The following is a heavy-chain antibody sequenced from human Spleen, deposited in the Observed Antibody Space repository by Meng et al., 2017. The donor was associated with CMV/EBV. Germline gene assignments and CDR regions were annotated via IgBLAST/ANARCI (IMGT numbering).Heavy chain of an antibody. D-gene: IGHD4-17*01. CDR1: GFTFGSYW. V-gene: IGHV3-7*01. J-gene: IGHJ4*02. CDR2: IKQDGSER. Sequence: GESLKISCAASGFTFGSYWMSWVRQAPGKGLEWVANIKQDGSERYYVASVRGRFTISRDNAKNSVYLQMNSLTPEDTAVYFCVKDRETYGDYAAGDSWGQGTLVTVSS. CDR3: VKDRETYGDYAAGDS.